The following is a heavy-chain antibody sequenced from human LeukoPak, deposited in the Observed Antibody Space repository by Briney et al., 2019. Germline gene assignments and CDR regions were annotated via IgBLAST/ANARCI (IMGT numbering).Heavy chain of an antibody. CDR3: ARDSSNDYNFWSGYYTNYMDV. Sequence: GGSLRLSCAASGFTFSAYEMNWVRQAPGKGLEWVSYIGSSGSTVYYADSVKGRFTISRDNAKNSLYMQMESLRDEDTAVYYCARDSSNDYNFWSGYYTNYMDVWGKGTTVTVSS. J-gene: IGHJ6*03. CDR1: GFTFSAYE. D-gene: IGHD3-3*01. V-gene: IGHV3-48*03. CDR2: IGSSGSTV.